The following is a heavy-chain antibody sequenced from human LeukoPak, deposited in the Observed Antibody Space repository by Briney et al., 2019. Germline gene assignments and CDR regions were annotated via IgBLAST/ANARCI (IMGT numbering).Heavy chain of an antibody. Sequence: GESLKISCKGSGYSFASYWIGWVRQMPGKGLEWMGIIYPGDSDTRYSPSFQGQVTISADKSISTAYLQWSSLKASDTAMYYCARQAVRGKGGNWFDPWGQGTLVTVSS. CDR1: GYSFASYW. CDR3: ARQAVRGKGGNWFDP. V-gene: IGHV5-51*01. D-gene: IGHD3-10*01. CDR2: IYPGDSDT. J-gene: IGHJ5*02.